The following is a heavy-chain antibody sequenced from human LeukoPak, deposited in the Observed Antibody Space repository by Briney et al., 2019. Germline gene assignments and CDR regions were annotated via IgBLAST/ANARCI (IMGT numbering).Heavy chain of an antibody. CDR1: EFTFSSYG. CDR3: AKGRDGYNHY. Sequence: GGSLRLSCAASEFTFSSYGMHWVRQAPGKGLEWVAFIRYDGGNKYYADSVKGRFTISRDNSKNTLYLQMNSLRAEDTAVYYCAKGRDGYNHYWGQGTLVTVSS. CDR2: IRYDGGNK. V-gene: IGHV3-30*02. J-gene: IGHJ4*02. D-gene: IGHD5-24*01.